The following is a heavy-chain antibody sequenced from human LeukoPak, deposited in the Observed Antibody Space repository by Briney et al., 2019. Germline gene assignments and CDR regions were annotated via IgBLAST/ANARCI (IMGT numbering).Heavy chain of an antibody. CDR2: INPSGGST. V-gene: IGHV1-46*01. J-gene: IGHJ4*02. CDR3: ARDSRDGDNFFDY. Sequence: ASVKVSCKASGYTFTSYYMHWVRQAPGQGLAWMGIINPSGGSTSYAQKFQGRVTMTRDMSTSKVYMELSSLRSEDTAVYYCARDSRDGDNFFDYWGQGTLVTVSS. D-gene: IGHD5-24*01. CDR1: GYTFTSYY.